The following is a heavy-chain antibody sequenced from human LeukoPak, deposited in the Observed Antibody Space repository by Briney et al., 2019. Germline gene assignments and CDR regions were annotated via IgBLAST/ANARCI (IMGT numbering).Heavy chain of an antibody. V-gene: IGHV3-7*01. CDR2: IEQDGSKK. CDR3: ARDWTNLRAGKTGDY. CDR1: GFTFNNYH. D-gene: IGHD2-8*01. Sequence: GGSLRLSCATSGFTFNNYHMSWVRQAPGKGLEWVAKIEQDGSKKYYVDSVEGRFSISRDNAKNSLYLQMNSLRAEDTAVYYCARDWTNLRAGKTGDYWGQGTLVTVSS. J-gene: IGHJ4*02.